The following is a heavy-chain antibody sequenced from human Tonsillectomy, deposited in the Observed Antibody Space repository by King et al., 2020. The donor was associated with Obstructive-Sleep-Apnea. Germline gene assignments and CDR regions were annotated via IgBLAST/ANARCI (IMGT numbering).Heavy chain of an antibody. Sequence: EVQLVESGGGLVQPGRSLRLSCAASGFTFDDYAMHWVRQAPGKGLEWVSGISWNSGSLGYADSVKGRFTISRDNAKNSLYLQMNSLRAEDTALYYCAQETRAHPRGSSFFPWNYWGQGTLVTVSS. CDR3: AQETRAHPRGSSFFPWNY. V-gene: IGHV3-9*01. CDR1: GFTFDDYA. CDR2: ISWNSGSL. D-gene: IGHD6-13*01. J-gene: IGHJ4*02.